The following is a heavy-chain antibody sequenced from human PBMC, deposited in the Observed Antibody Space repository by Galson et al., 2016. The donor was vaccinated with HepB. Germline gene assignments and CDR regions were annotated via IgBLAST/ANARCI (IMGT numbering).Heavy chain of an antibody. D-gene: IGHD1-14*01. J-gene: IGHJ4*02. CDR2: VHCSGRT. Sequence: TLSLTCTVSSGSISSGNYYWSWIRQPPGKGLEWMGYVHCSGRTFYNPSLESRLTMPLDTSNQEFSLNLRSVTAADTAVYFCARTGFAGGYWGLGTLVTVSS. CDR1: SGSISSGNYY. V-gene: IGHV4-30-4*01. CDR3: ARTGFAGGY.